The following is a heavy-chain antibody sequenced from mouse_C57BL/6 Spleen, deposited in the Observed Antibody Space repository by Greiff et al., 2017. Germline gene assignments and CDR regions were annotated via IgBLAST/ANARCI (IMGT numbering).Heavy chain of an antibody. V-gene: IGHV1-76*01. Sequence: LVESGAELVRPGASVKLSCKASGYTFTDYYINWVKQRPGQGLEWIARIYPGSGNTYYNEKFKGKATLTAEKSSSTAYMQLSSLTSEDSAVYFCARESGTGRYFDYWGQGTTLTVSS. CDR1: GYTFTDYY. CDR2: IYPGSGNT. J-gene: IGHJ2*01. CDR3: ARESGTGRYFDY. D-gene: IGHD3-1*01.